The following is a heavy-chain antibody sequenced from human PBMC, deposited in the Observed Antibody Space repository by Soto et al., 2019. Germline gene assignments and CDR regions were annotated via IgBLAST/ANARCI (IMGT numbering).Heavy chain of an antibody. D-gene: IGHD3-10*01. CDR1: GFTFDDYA. V-gene: IGHV3-9*01. Sequence: GGSLRLSCAASGFTFDDYAMHWVRQAPGKGLEWVSGISWNSGSIGYADSVKGRFTISRDNAKNSLYLQMNSLRAEDTALYYCAKGNRFGDRYYYGMDVWGQGTTVTVSS. J-gene: IGHJ6*02. CDR3: AKGNRFGDRYYYGMDV. CDR2: ISWNSGSI.